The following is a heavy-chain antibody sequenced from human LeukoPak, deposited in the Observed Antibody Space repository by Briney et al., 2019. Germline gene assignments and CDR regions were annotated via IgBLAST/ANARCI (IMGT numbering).Heavy chain of an antibody. CDR2: IGTAGDT. CDR1: GFTFSSYD. V-gene: IGHV3-13*01. D-gene: IGHD1-26*01. Sequence: PGGSLRLSCAASGFTFSSYDMHWVRQATGKGLEWVSAIGTAGDTYYPGSVKGRFTISRENAKNSLYLQMNSLRAEDTAVYYCAKSSVGATSDYWGQGTLVTVSS. J-gene: IGHJ4*02. CDR3: AKSSVGATSDY.